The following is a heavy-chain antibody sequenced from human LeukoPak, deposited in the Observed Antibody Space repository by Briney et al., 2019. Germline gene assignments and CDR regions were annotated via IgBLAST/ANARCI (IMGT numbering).Heavy chain of an antibody. CDR2: ISGGGGST. CDR1: GFTFSDYA. D-gene: IGHD3-22*01. V-gene: IGHV3-23*01. CDR3: AKHIAYYYDSSGYHIDY. Sequence: GGSLRLSCAASGFTFSDYAMSWVRQAPGKGLEWVSGISGGGGSTYYADSVKGRFTISRDNSKNTLFLQMNSLRAEDTAVYYCAKHIAYYYDSSGYHIDYWGQGTLVTVS. J-gene: IGHJ4*02.